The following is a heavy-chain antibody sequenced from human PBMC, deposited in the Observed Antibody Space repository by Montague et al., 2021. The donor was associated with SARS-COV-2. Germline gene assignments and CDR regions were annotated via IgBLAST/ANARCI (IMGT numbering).Heavy chain of an antibody. CDR1: GGSISSSSYY. Sequence: SETLSLTCTVSGGSISSSSYYWGRIRQPPGKRLEWIVCIYYSGSSYYYPSLQSRVTISVDTTKNQFSLKRISGTAADTAVYYCSGDQGYNWNYYYYYGMDVWGQGTTVTASS. D-gene: IGHD1-20*01. V-gene: IGHV4-39*07. CDR3: SGDQGYNWNYYYYYGMDV. CDR2: IYYSGSS. J-gene: IGHJ6*02.